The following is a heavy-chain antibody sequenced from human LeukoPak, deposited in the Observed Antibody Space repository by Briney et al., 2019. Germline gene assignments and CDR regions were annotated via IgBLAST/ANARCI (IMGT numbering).Heavy chain of an antibody. J-gene: IGHJ5*02. V-gene: IGHV1-3*01. Sequence: RASVKVSCKASGYTFTSYAMHWVRQAPGQRLEWMGWINAGNGNTKYSQKFQGRVTITRDTSASTAYMELSSLRSEDTAVYYCARDPKADNWFDPWGQGTLVTVSS. CDR1: GYTFTSYA. CDR2: INAGNGNT. CDR3: ARDPKADNWFDP.